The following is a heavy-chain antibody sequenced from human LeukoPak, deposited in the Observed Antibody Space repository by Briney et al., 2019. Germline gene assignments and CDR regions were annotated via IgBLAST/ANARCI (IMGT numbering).Heavy chain of an antibody. CDR3: ARDPYVSSAFGI. CDR1: GFTFSSYW. Sequence: GGSLSLSRAASGFTFSSYWMSWVRQAPGKGLEWVANIKQDGSEKYYVDSVKGRFTISRDNAKNSLYLQMNSLRAEDTAVYYCARDPYVSSAFGIWGQGSMVTVSS. V-gene: IGHV3-7*01. CDR2: IKQDGSEK. D-gene: IGHD3-16*01. J-gene: IGHJ3*02.